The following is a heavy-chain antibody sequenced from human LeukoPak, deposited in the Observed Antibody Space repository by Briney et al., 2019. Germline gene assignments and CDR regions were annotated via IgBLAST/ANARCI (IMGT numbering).Heavy chain of an antibody. J-gene: IGHJ5*02. CDR2: INAGNGNT. V-gene: IGHV1-3*01. Sequence: ASVKVSCKASGYTFTNYYMHWVRQAPGQRLEWMGWINAGNGNTKYSQKFQGRVTITRDTSASTAYMELSSLRSEDTAVYYCARDSQASYYDFWSGYQSNWFDPWGQGTLVTVSS. CDR1: GYTFTNYY. CDR3: ARDSQASYYDFWSGYQSNWFDP. D-gene: IGHD3-3*01.